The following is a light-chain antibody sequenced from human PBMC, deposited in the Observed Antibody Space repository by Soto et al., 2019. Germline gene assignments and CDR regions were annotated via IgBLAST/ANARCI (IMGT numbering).Light chain of an antibody. Sequence: QSVLTQPASVSGSAGQSITISCSGTMRDVGAYNLVSWYQQHPGTAPKLIIYEVRNRPSGISSRFSGSRSCNTASLTISGLQSEDAGGYYCSAYTARSTLVFGGGAK. CDR2: EVR. J-gene: IGLJ3*02. V-gene: IGLV2-14*01. CDR1: MRDVGAYNL. CDR3: SAYTARSTLV.